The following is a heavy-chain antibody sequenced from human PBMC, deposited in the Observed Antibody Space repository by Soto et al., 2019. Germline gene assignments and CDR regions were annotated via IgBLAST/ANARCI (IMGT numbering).Heavy chain of an antibody. Sequence: QVQLQESGPGLVKPSETLSLTCSVSGDSISSNNWWSWVRQPPGKGLEWIGEVYHSGTTNYNPSLKSRVNMSVDTYKNQFSLMLRSVTAADTAVYYCARDGSGSPGSADYWGQGTLVTVSS. CDR3: ARDGSGSPGSADY. CDR1: GDSISSNNW. CDR2: VYHSGTT. V-gene: IGHV4-4*02. D-gene: IGHD1-26*01. J-gene: IGHJ4*02.